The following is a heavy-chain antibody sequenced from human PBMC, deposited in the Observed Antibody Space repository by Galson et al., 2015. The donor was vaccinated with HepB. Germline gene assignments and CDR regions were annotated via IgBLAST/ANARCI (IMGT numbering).Heavy chain of an antibody. CDR3: AKLPRESYYDFWSGYDYGMDV. CDR1: GFTFSSYG. V-gene: IGHV3-30*18. D-gene: IGHD3-3*01. CDR2: ISYDGSNK. J-gene: IGHJ6*02. Sequence: SLRLSCAASGFTFSSYGMHWVRQAPGKGLEWVAVISYDGSNKYYADSVKGRFTISRDNSKNTLYLQMNSLRAEDTAVYYCAKLPRESYYDFWSGYDYGMDVWGQGTTVTVSS.